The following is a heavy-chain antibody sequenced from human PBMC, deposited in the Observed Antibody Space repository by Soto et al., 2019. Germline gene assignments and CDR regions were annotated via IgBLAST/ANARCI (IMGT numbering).Heavy chain of an antibody. CDR3: ARDWGPARRGRNWFDP. J-gene: IGHJ5*02. CDR1: GFTFSSYG. Sequence: GGSLRLSCAASGFTFSSYGMHWVRQAPGKGLEWVAVIWYDGSNKYYGDSVKGRFTISRDNSKNTLYLQMNSLRAEDTAVYYCARDWGPARRGRNWFDPWGQGTQVTVSS. CDR2: IWYDGSNK. V-gene: IGHV3-33*01. D-gene: IGHD3-10*01.